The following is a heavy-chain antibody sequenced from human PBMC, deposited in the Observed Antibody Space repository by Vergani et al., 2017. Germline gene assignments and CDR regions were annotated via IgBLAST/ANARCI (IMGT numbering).Heavy chain of an antibody. D-gene: IGHD3-10*01. V-gene: IGHV3-15*07. CDR2: IKSKTDGGTT. Sequence: EVQLVESGGGLVKPGGSLRLSCAASGFTFSNAWMNFVRHAPGKGLEWVGRIKSKTDGGTTDYAAPVKGRFTISRDDSKNTLYLQMNSLKTEDTAVYYCVWFGELKYYFDYWGQGTLVTVSS. J-gene: IGHJ4*02. CDR1: GFTFSNAW. CDR3: VWFGELKYYFDY.